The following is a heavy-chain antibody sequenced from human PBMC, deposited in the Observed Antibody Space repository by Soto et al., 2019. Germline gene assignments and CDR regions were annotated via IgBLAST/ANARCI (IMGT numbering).Heavy chain of an antibody. Sequence: GGSLRLSCAASGFTLSSYAMSRVRRAPGKGLEWVSAISVSGGITYYADSVKGRFTISRDNSKNTLYLQMNSLRAEDTAVYYCAKGSSSSCYYGMDVWGQGTTVTVSS. V-gene: IGHV3-23*01. D-gene: IGHD6-6*01. CDR2: ISVSGGIT. CDR1: GFTLSSYA. CDR3: AKGSSSSCYYGMDV. J-gene: IGHJ6*02.